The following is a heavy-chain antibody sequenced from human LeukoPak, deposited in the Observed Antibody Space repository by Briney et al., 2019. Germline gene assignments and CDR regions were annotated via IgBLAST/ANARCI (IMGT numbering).Heavy chain of an antibody. Sequence: GGSLRLSCAASGFTFDDYAMHWVRQAPGKGLEWVSGISWNSGSIGYADSVKGRFTISRDNAKNSLYLHMNSLRAEDTALYYCAKGIDSGSYYWFDYWGQGTLVTVSS. D-gene: IGHD1-26*01. CDR2: ISWNSGSI. CDR1: GFTFDDYA. J-gene: IGHJ4*02. CDR3: AKGIDSGSYYWFDY. V-gene: IGHV3-9*01.